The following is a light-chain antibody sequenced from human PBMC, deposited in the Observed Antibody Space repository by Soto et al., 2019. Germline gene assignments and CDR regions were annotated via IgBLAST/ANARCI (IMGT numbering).Light chain of an antibody. CDR1: SSDVGEYNS. Sequence: LTQPASVSGSPGQSITISCTGTSSDVGEYNSVSWYQQHPGKAPKLIIYEVTNRPSGVSDRLSGSKSGNTASLTISGLQAEDEADYYCSSYTSSSTYVFGVGTKVTVL. J-gene: IGLJ1*01. CDR2: EVT. CDR3: SSYTSSSTYV. V-gene: IGLV2-14*01.